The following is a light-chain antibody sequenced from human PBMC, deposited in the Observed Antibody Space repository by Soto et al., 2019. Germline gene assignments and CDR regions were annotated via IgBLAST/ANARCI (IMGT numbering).Light chain of an antibody. CDR2: DVT. CDR3: SSFTSSSSYV. J-gene: IGLJ1*01. Sequence: QSVLTQPASVSGSPGQSITLLCTGTSSDFGIYNSVSWYQQHPGKAPKLMIHDVTNRPSGVSGCFSGSRSGNTASLTISGLQAEDEADYYCSSFTSSSSYVFGPGTKLTVL. V-gene: IGLV2-14*01. CDR1: SSDFGIYNS.